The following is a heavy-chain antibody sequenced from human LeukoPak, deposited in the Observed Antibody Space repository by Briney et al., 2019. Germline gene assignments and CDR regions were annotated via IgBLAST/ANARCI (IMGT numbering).Heavy chain of an antibody. CDR1: GFTFSSYG. D-gene: IGHD3-10*01. Sequence: GGSLRLSCAASGFTFSSYGMSWVRQAPGKGLGWVSAISGSGGSTYYADSVKGRFTISRDNSKNTLYLQMNSLRAEDTAVYYCAKGRVSYGSGSQSFDYWGQGTLVTVSS. CDR3: AKGRVSYGSGSQSFDY. J-gene: IGHJ4*02. V-gene: IGHV3-23*01. CDR2: ISGSGGST.